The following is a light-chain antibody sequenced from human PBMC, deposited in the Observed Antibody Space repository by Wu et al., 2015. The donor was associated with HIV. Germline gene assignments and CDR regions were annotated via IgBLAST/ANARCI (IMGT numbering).Light chain of an antibody. V-gene: IGKV3-11*01. CDR1: QSVSNY. Sequence: EIVLTQSPATLSVSPGERATLSCRASQSVSNYLAWYQQKPGQAPRLLIYAASDRATGIPARFSGSGSGTDFTLTISSLEPEDFAFYYCQQGNNWPLTFGQGTRLDIK. J-gene: IGKJ5*01. CDR3: QQGNNWPLT. CDR2: AAS.